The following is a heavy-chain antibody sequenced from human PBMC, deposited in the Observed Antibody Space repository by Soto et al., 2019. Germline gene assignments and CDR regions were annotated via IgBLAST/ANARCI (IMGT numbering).Heavy chain of an antibody. V-gene: IGHV6-1*01. CDR2: TYYRPKWYN. CDR3: ASCTSSGGSCYSVGAFDI. CDR1: GDNISSNTAA. Sequence: SQTLSLTCTISGDNISSNTAAWKWFRQSPSRGLEWLGRTYYRPKWYNDYAVSVKSRITINPDTSKNQFSLQLNSVTPEDTAVYYCASCTSSGGSCYSVGAFDIWGQGTMVTVSS. J-gene: IGHJ3*02. D-gene: IGHD2-15*01.